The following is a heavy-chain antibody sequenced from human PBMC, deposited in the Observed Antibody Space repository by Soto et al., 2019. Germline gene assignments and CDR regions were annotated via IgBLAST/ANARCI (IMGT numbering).Heavy chain of an antibody. CDR3: AHRQDLGAFDI. D-gene: IGHD7-27*01. J-gene: IGHJ3*02. CDR1: GFSLSTRAVG. V-gene: IGHV2-5*01. CDR2: IYWNDDQ. Sequence: GPTLVNPTQTLTLTCTFSGFSLSTRAVGVGWIRQPPGKALEWLALIYWNDDQRYSPSLKNRLTITKDTSKNHVVLTMTNMDPADTATYYCAHRQDLGAFDIWGQGTMVTVSS.